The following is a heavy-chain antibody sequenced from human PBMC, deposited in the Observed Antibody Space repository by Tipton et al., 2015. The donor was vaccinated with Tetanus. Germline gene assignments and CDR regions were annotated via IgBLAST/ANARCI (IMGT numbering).Heavy chain of an antibody. V-gene: IGHV4-30-2*02. D-gene: IGHD3-3*01. CDR3: ARIHDFWSGYFDF. Sequence: TLSLTCTVSGDSVTSNKYSWNWIRQPPGKGLEWIGYVYHTGSTYYKPSLKSRVTMSVDRSMNQFSLNLNSVTAADTAVYYCARIHDFWSGYFDFWGQGTLVSVSS. CDR1: GDSVTSNKYS. J-gene: IGHJ4*02. CDR2: VYHTGST.